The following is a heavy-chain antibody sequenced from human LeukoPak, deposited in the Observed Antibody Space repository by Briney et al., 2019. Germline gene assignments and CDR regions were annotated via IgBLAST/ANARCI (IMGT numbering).Heavy chain of an antibody. CDR2: IYFSGDT. D-gene: IGHD2-15*01. J-gene: IGHJ6*02. CDR1: GASIGTDY. CDR3: ARGVVVADVHYGMDV. Sequence: PSETLSLTCTVSGASIGTDYWTWIRQPAGKGLEWIGRIYFSGDTYYNPSLMSRVTISVDTSKNQFSLKLNSVTAADTAVYYCARGVVVADVHYGMDVWGQGTTVTVSS. V-gene: IGHV4-4*07.